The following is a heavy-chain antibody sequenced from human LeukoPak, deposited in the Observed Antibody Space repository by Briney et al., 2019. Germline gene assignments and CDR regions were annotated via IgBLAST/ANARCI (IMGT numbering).Heavy chain of an antibody. CDR2: VSDSGNTT. D-gene: IGHD2-15*01. Sequence: GGSLRLSCAASGFTFSSYAMSWVRQAPGKGLEWVSAVSDSGNTTYYVGSVKGRFTISRDNSRNTLFLQMHSLRVEDTAVYYCAKLQKTSCYSVGDYWGQGTLVTVSS. J-gene: IGHJ4*02. CDR1: GFTFSSYA. CDR3: AKLQKTSCYSVGDY. V-gene: IGHV3-23*01.